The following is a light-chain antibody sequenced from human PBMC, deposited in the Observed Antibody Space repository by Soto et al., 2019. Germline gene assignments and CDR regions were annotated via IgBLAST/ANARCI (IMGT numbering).Light chain of an antibody. CDR3: QQYHNSPRT. Sequence: ETVLTQSPGTLSLSPGERATVSCRASQSVGGNSLAWYQQRPGQAPRLLIYDTSKRATGIPDLFSGSGSGTDFTLTISRLEPADFAVYYCQQYHNSPRTFGQGTKVEIK. V-gene: IGKV3-20*01. CDR2: DTS. CDR1: QSVGGNS. J-gene: IGKJ1*01.